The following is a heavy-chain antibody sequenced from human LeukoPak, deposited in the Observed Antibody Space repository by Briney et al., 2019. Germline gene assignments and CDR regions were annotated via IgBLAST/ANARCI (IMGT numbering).Heavy chain of an antibody. D-gene: IGHD3-22*01. CDR3: ARGSSGYYFDY. J-gene: IGHJ4*02. CDR2: IYHSGST. Sequence: SQTLSLTCAVSGGSISSGGYSWSWIRQPPGKGLEWIGYIYHSGSTYYNPSLKSRVTISVDRSKNQFSLKLSSVTAADTAVYYCARGSSGYYFDYWGQGTLVTVSS. V-gene: IGHV4-30-2*01. CDR1: GGSISSGGYS.